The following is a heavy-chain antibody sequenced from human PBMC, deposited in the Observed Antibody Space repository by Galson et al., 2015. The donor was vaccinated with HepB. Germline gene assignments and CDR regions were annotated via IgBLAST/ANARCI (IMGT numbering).Heavy chain of an antibody. V-gene: IGHV3-23*01. Sequence: SLRLSCAASGFTFSSYVMSWVRQAPGKGLEWVSGISGSGSNTYYADSVKGRFTISRDSSKNTLYLQMNSLRAEDTAVYYCAKERTNRAPADPWGHRTLITASS. CDR2: ISGSGSNT. CDR1: GFTFSSYV. CDR3: AKERTNRAPADP. J-gene: IGHJ5*02. D-gene: IGHD1-1*01.